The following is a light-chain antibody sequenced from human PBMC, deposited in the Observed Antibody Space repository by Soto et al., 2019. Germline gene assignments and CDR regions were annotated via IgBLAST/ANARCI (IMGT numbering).Light chain of an antibody. CDR3: QHYNTYSP. V-gene: IGKV1-5*03. J-gene: IGKJ4*02. CDR2: KAS. Sequence: DIQMTQSPSTLSASVGDRVIITFRASQSIGNLLAWYQQKPGKAPNLLIYKASTLESGVPSRFSGSGSGTEFTLTISSLQPDDFATYYCQHYNTYSPFGGGTKVEIK. CDR1: QSIGNL.